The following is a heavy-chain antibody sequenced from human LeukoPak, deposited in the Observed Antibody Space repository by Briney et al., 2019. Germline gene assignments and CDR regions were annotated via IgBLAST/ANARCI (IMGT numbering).Heavy chain of an antibody. V-gene: IGHV3-15*01. CDR2: IKSKTDGGTT. CDR1: GFTFSNAW. J-gene: IGHJ4*02. Sequence: GGSLRLSCAASGFTFSNAWMSWVRQAPGKGLEWVGRIKSKTDGGTTDYAAPVKGRFTISRDDSKNTLYLQMNSLKTEDTAVYYCTTDSSSSTYFDYWGQGTLVTVSS. D-gene: IGHD6-6*01. CDR3: TTDSSSSTYFDY.